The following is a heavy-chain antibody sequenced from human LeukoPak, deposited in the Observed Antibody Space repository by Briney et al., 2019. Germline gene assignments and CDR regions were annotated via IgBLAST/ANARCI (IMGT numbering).Heavy chain of an antibody. CDR1: GFTFSSYS. J-gene: IGHJ4*02. CDR2: ISSSSSTI. CDR3: AKVPLSSSGWDREYYFDY. V-gene: IGHV3-48*01. Sequence: GGSLRLSCAASGFTFSSYSMNWVRQAPGKGLEWVSYISSSSSTIYYADSVKGRFTISRDNSKNTLYLQMNSLRAEDTAVYYCAKVPLSSSGWDREYYFDYWGQGTLVTVSS. D-gene: IGHD6-19*01.